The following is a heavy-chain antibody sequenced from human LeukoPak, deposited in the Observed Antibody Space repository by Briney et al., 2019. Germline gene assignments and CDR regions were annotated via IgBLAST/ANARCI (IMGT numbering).Heavy chain of an antibody. V-gene: IGHV1-2*02. CDR3: SRGRADGYSGYDFGDY. CDR1: GYTFTSYY. Sequence: ASLKVSCKAPGYTFTSYYMHWVRQAPGQGLEWMGWINPNSGGTDYAQKFQGRVTMARDTSISTAYMELSSLTSDDTAVYYCSRGRADGYSGYDFGDYWGQGTLVTVSS. J-gene: IGHJ4*02. D-gene: IGHD5-12*01. CDR2: INPNSGGT.